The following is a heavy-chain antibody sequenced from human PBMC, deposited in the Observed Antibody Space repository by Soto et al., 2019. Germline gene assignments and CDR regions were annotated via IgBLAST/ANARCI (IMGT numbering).Heavy chain of an antibody. D-gene: IGHD6-19*01. CDR3: ARAGWYRFDY. J-gene: IGHJ4*02. V-gene: IGHV3-74*01. CDR1: GFTFSNYW. Sequence: HPGGSLRLSCAASGFTFSNYWVHWVRQAPGKGLMWVSRINSDGTTINYADSVEGRFTISRDNAKNTLFLQMNSLRVEDTDVYYCARAGWYRFDYWGQGALVTVSS. CDR2: INSDGTTI.